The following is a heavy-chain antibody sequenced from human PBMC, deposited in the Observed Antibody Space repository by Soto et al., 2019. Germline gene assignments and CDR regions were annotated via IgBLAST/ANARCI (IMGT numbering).Heavy chain of an antibody. D-gene: IGHD3-10*01. CDR1: GGSISSGGYY. V-gene: IGHV4-31*03. CDR3: ARDKKRDYGSESHGGMDV. CDR2: IYYSGST. J-gene: IGHJ6*02. Sequence: QVQLQESGPGLVKPSQTLSLTCTVSGGSISSGGYYWSWIRQHPGKGLEWIGYIYYSGSTYYNPSLNSRVTISEDRSKVQFPLKLSSVTAADTAVYYRARDKKRDYGSESHGGMDVWGQGTTVTVSS.